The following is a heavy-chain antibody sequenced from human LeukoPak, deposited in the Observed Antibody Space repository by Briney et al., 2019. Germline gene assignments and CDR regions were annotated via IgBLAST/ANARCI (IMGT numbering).Heavy chain of an antibody. CDR3: SENFPYYYGSGSYVYGN. CDR1: GFTFSSYG. D-gene: IGHD3-10*01. CDR2: IRYDGSNK. V-gene: IGHV3-30*02. J-gene: IGHJ4*02. Sequence: GGSLRLSCAASGFTFSSYGMHWVRQAPGKGLEWVAFIRYDGSNKYYADSVKGRLTISRDNSKNTLYLQMNSLRAEDTAVYYCSENFPYYYGSGSYVYGNWGQGTLVTVSS.